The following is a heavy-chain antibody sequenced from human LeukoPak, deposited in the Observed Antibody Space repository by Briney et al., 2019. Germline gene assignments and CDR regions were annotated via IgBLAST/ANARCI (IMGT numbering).Heavy chain of an antibody. V-gene: IGHV3-48*01. Sequence: GGSLRLSCAASGFTFSRYSMNWVRQAPGKGLEWVSYISSSSSTIYYADSVKGRFTISRDNAKNSLYLQMNSLRAEDTAVYYCARRGGYYGSGSYYFDYWGQGTLVTVSS. CDR1: GFTFSRYS. J-gene: IGHJ4*02. D-gene: IGHD3-10*01. CDR2: ISSSSSTI. CDR3: ARRGGYYGSGSYYFDY.